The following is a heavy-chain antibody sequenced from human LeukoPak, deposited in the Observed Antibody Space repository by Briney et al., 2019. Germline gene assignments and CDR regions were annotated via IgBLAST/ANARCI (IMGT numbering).Heavy chain of an antibody. CDR3: ARGSGSYWAFDY. V-gene: IGHV4-39*07. CDR1: GGSISSSSYY. CDR2: IYYSGST. J-gene: IGHJ4*02. Sequence: SETLSLTCTVSGGSISSSSYYWGWIRQPPGKGLEWIGSIYYSGSTYYNPSLKSRVTISVDTSKNQFSLKLSSVTAADTAVYYCARGSGSYWAFDYWGQGTLVTVSS. D-gene: IGHD1-26*01.